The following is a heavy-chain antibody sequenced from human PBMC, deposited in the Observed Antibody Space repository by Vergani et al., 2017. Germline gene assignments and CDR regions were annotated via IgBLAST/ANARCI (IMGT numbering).Heavy chain of an antibody. CDR2: IYYSGST. J-gene: IGHJ4*02. CDR1: GYSISSGYY. V-gene: IGHV4-38-2*02. D-gene: IGHD6-19*01. Sequence: QVQLQESGPGLVKPSETLSLTCAVSGYSISSGYYWGWIRQPPGKGLEWIGYIYYSGSTNYNPSLKSRGTISVDTSKNQFSLKLSSVTAADTAVYYCARDLRGWYATAHDYWGQGTLVTVSS. CDR3: ARDLRGWYATAHDY.